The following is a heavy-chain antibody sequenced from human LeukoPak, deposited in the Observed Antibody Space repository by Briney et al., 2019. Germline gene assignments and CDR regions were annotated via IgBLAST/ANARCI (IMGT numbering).Heavy chain of an antibody. CDR2: INYSGTT. V-gene: IGHV4-39*01. J-gene: IGHJ4*02. CDR3: GRLFDS. Sequence: PSETLFLTCTVSGGAIISDNFYWGWVRQPPGKGLEWVGSINYSGTTYYNPSLRSRVSISVDTSRTQFFLRLNSVTAADTAVYYCGRLFDSWGQGILVTVSS. CDR1: GGAIISDNFY.